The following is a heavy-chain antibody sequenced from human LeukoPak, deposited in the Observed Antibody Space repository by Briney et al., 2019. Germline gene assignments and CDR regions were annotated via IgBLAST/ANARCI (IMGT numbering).Heavy chain of an antibody. J-gene: IGHJ4*02. Sequence: PGGSLRLSCAASGFTFSNTWMSWVRQAPGKGLEWVGRIKTKTGGGITDYAAPVKGRFTISRDDSKDTLYLQMNSLKTEDTAVYYCTTAPRWESPPLDYWGQGTLVTVSS. CDR1: GFTFSNTW. CDR3: TTAPRWESPPLDY. V-gene: IGHV3-15*01. CDR2: IKTKTGGGIT. D-gene: IGHD1-26*01.